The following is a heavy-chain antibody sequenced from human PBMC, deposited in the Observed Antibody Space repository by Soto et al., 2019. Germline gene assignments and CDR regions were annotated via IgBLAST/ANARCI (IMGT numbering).Heavy chain of an antibody. J-gene: IGHJ3*02. V-gene: IGHV4-31*03. D-gene: IGHD2-8*01. CDR2: IYYSGST. CDR1: GGSISSGGYY. CDR3: ARGVLMVYAIDPLDAFDI. Sequence: SETLSLTCTVSGGSISSGGYYWSWIRQHPGKGLEWIGYIYYSGSTYYNPSLKSRVTISVDTSKNQFSLKLSSVTAADTAVYYCARGVLMVYAIDPLDAFDIWGQGTMVTVSS.